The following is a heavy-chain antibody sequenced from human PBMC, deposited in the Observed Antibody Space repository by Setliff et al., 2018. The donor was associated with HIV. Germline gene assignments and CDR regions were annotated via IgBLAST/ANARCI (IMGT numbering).Heavy chain of an antibody. J-gene: IGHJ4*02. D-gene: IGHD5-12*01. V-gene: IGHV4-59*01. Sequence: KTSETLSLTCSVSGVSISSYHWSWIRHSPGKGLEWIGIIFPGGATNYNPSLTSRVTISVDTSKNHLFLKLTSVTTADTAVYFCAKSSPSIGYITDCWGQGAPVTVSS. CDR2: IFPGGAT. CDR3: AKSSPSIGYITDC. CDR1: GVSISSYH.